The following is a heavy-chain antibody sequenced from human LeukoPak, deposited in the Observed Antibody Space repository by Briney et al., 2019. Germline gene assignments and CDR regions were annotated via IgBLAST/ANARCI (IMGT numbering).Heavy chain of an antibody. CDR1: SGSISNHY. Sequence: PSETLSLTCTVSSGSISNHYWSWIRQPPGKGLEWIGYIYYSGSTNYNPSLKSRVTISVDTSKNQFSLKLSSVTAADTAVYYCARDRDSSWYGDWFDPWGQGTLVTVSS. J-gene: IGHJ5*02. V-gene: IGHV4-59*11. D-gene: IGHD6-13*01. CDR2: IYYSGST. CDR3: ARDRDSSWYGDWFDP.